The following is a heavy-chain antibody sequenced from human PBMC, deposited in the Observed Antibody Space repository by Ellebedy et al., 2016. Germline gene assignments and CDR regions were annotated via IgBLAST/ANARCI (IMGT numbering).Heavy chain of an antibody. V-gene: IGHV4-59*01. D-gene: IGHD3-3*01. J-gene: IGHJ6*03. CDR1: GGSISSYY. CDR2: IYYSGST. Sequence: GSLRLXCTVSGGSISSYYWSWIRQPPGKGLEWIGYIYYSGSTNYNPSLKSRVTISVDTSKNQFSLKLSSVTAADTAVYYCARSGIFGAHYYYYMDVWGKGTTVTVSS. CDR3: ARSGIFGAHYYYYMDV.